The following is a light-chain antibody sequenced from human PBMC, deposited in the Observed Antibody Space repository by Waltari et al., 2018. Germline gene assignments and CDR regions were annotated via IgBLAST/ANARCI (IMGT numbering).Light chain of an antibody. J-gene: IGKJ4*01. CDR1: QSVLYSSNNKNY. CDR2: WAS. Sequence: DIMMTQSPESLAVSLGETAPINCKSSQSVLYSSNNKNYLAWYQQKPGQPPILLIYWASTRESGVPDRFSGSGSGTDFTLTISSLQAEDVAVYYCQQYYTTPLTFGGGTKVEIK. CDR3: QQYYTTPLT. V-gene: IGKV4-1*01.